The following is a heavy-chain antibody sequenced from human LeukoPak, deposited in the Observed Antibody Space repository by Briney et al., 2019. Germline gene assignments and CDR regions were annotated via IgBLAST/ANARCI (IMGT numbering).Heavy chain of an antibody. J-gene: IGHJ3*02. V-gene: IGHV4-61*02. CDR1: GGSISSGSYY. D-gene: IGHD3-3*01. Sequence: SETLSLTCTVSGGSISSGSYYWSWIRQPAGKGLEWIGRIYTSGSTNYNPSLKSRVTISVDTSKNQFSLKLSSVTAADTAVYYCARDLKLYDFWSGYSGAFDIWGQGTMVTVSS. CDR2: IYTSGST. CDR3: ARDLKLYDFWSGYSGAFDI.